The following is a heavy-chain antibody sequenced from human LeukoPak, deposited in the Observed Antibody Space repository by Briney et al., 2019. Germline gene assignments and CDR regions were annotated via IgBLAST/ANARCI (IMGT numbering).Heavy chain of an antibody. J-gene: IGHJ3*02. V-gene: IGHV3-23*01. CDR3: AKRSQQLALDI. CDR1: GFTFSNYA. CDR2: INGRGGST. Sequence: GGSLRLSCAASGFTFSNYAMSWVRQAPGKGLEWVSSINGRGGSTYYADSVKGRFTISRDNSRNTLYLQMNSLRAEDTAVYYCAKRSQQLALDIWGQGTMVTVSS. D-gene: IGHD6-13*01.